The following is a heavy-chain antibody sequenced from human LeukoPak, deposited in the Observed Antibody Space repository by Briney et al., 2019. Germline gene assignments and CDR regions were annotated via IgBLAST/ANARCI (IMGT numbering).Heavy chain of an antibody. V-gene: IGHV4-59*01. J-gene: IGHJ4*02. CDR3: ARSQDGYNYNY. CDR2: IYYGGST. Sequence: SETLSLTCTVSGGSISSYYWSWIRQPPGKGLEWIGYIYYGGSTNYNPSLKSRVTISVDTSKNQFSLKLSSVTAADTAVYYCARSQDGYNYNYWGQGTLVTVSS. CDR1: GGSISSYY. D-gene: IGHD5-24*01.